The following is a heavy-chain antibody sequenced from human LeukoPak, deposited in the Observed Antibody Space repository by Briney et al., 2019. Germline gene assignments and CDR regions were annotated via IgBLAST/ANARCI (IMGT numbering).Heavy chain of an antibody. CDR2: IWYDGSNK. Sequence: PGGSLRLSCAASGFTFNSYSMHWVRQAPGKGPERVAVIWYDGSNKYYADSVKGRFTISRDNSNNTLYLQMNSLSAEDTAVYYCARGSTGDYYYYYYMDVWGKGTTVTVSS. CDR3: ARGSTGDYYYYYYMDV. D-gene: IGHD7-27*01. J-gene: IGHJ6*03. V-gene: IGHV3-33*01. CDR1: GFTFNSYS.